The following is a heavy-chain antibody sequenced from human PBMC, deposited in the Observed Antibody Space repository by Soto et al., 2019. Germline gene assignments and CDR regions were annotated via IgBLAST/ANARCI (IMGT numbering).Heavy chain of an antibody. CDR2: INPSGGST. D-gene: IGHD6-13*01. Sequence: ASGKVSCKASGYTFTTYYMHWGRQAPGQGLEWMGIINPSGGSTSYAQKFQGRVTMTRDTSTSTVYMELSSLRSEDTAVYYCARVQVHSSSWSFDYWGQGTLVTSPQ. CDR3: ARVQVHSSSWSFDY. V-gene: IGHV1-46*03. J-gene: IGHJ4*02. CDR1: GYTFTTYY.